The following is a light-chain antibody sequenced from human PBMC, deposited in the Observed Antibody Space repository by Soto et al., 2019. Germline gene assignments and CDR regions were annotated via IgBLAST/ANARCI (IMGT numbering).Light chain of an antibody. CDR1: SSDVGSHNH. V-gene: IGLV2-14*01. CDR3: NSLSAAGSSYV. Sequence: QSVLTQPASVSGSPGQSIALSCTGTSSDVGSHNHVSWYQQYPGKAPKLMIYEVSNRPSGVSARFSGSKFGSTASLTISGLQAEDEADYYCNSLSAAGSSYVFGPGTKLTVL. CDR2: EVS. J-gene: IGLJ1*01.